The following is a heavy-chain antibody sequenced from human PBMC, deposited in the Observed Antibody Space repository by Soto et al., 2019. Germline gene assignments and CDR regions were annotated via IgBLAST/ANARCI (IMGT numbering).Heavy chain of an antibody. CDR3: ARGRLVPAVNFDY. V-gene: IGHV4-30-2*01. Sequence: TSETLSLTCAVSGDSISSGGFSWSWIRQPPGKGLEWIGYIYHSGTSFYNPSLKSRVTISVDGSKNQFSLKVNSVTAADTAVYYCARGRLVPAVNFDYWGLGTLGTVSS. CDR2: IYHSGTS. CDR1: GDSISSGGFS. J-gene: IGHJ4*02. D-gene: IGHD2-2*01.